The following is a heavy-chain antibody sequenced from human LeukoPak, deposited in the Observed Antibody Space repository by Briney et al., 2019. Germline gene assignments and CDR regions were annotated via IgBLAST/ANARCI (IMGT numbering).Heavy chain of an antibody. CDR2: IYYSGST. V-gene: IGHV4-39*07. J-gene: IGHJ4*02. CDR3: ARWPGIAVAGVDY. D-gene: IGHD6-19*01. CDR1: GDSISSGSYY. Sequence: ASETLSLTCTVSGDSISSGSYYWGWIRKPPGKGLEWIGSIYYSGSTNYNPSLKSRVTISVDTSKNQFSLKLSSVTAADTAVYYCARWPGIAVAGVDYWGQGTLVTVSS.